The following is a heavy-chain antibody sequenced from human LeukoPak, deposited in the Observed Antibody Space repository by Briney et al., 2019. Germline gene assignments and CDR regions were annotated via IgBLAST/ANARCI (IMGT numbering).Heavy chain of an antibody. V-gene: IGHV3-30*02. Sequence: PGGSLRLSXAASGFTFSSYGMHWVRQTPGKGLEWVAFIRYDGSNKYYADSVKGRFTISRDNSKNTLYLQMNSLRAEDTAVYYCAKDMDSTSRGYSSSWYRFEYFQHWGQGTLVTVSS. D-gene: IGHD6-13*01. CDR1: GFTFSSYG. J-gene: IGHJ1*01. CDR3: AKDMDSTSRGYSSSWYRFEYFQH. CDR2: IRYDGSNK.